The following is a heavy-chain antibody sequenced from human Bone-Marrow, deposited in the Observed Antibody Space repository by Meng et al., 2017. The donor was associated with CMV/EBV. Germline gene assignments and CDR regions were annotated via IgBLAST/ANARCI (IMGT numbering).Heavy chain of an antibody. J-gene: IGHJ4*02. D-gene: IGHD2-21*01. V-gene: IGHV3-48*03. CDR3: ARGRARDADSPFDY. Sequence: GESLKISCVASGFSFSSYDMNWLRQAPGKGLEWVSYISNSGIRTLYADSVKGRFTISRDNAKNSLYLQMNSLRAEDTTVYYCARGRARDADSPFDYWGQGTLVTVSS. CDR2: ISNSGIRT. CDR1: GFSFSSYD.